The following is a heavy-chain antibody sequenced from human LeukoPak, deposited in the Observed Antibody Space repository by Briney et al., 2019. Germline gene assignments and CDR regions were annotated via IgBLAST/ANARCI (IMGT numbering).Heavy chain of an antibody. J-gene: IGHJ4*02. V-gene: IGHV3-7*01. CDR1: GFTLSTYW. Sequence: GSLRLSCAASGFTLSTYWMSWVRQALGKGLEWVANIKQDGSKKYYVDSVKGRFTISRDNAKNSLFLQMNSLRAEDTAVYYCARARMYTSSSGGFDYWGQGTLVTVSS. CDR3: ARARMYTSSSGGFDY. CDR2: IKQDGSKK. D-gene: IGHD6-6*01.